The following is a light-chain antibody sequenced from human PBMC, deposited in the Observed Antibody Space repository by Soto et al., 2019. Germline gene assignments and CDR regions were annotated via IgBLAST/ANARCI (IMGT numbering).Light chain of an antibody. CDR1: QSVSNW. CDR2: DAS. Sequence: DLQMTQSPSTLSASVGDRVTITCRASQSVSNWLAWYQQKPGKAPELLIYDASSLESGVPSRFSGSGSGTEFTLTISGLQPDDFATYFCQQYHSYSWTFGQGTKVEIK. CDR3: QQYHSYSWT. V-gene: IGKV1-5*01. J-gene: IGKJ1*01.